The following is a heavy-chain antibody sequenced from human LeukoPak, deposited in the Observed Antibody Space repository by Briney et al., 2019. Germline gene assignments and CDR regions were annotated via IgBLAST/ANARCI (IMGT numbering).Heavy chain of an antibody. CDR3: ARDGGSSSHYNWFDP. CDR1: GCTFTGYY. V-gene: IGHV1-2*02. Sequence: ASVKVSCKASGCTFTGYYMHWVRQAPGQGLEWMGWINPNSGGTNYAQEFQGRVTMTRDTSISTAYMELSRLRSDDTAVYYCARDGGSSSHYNWFDPWGQGTLVTVSS. D-gene: IGHD6-6*01. CDR2: INPNSGGT. J-gene: IGHJ5*02.